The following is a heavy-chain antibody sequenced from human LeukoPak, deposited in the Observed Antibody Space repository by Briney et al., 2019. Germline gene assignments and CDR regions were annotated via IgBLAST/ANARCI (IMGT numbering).Heavy chain of an antibody. CDR2: IYYSGST. Sequence: PSETLSLTCTVSGGSISSGDYYWSWIRQPPGKGLEWIGYIYYSGSTYYNPSLKSRVTISVDTSKNQFSLKLSSVTAADTAVYYCARDCIAVAGYYFDYWGQGTLVTVSS. CDR1: GGSISSGDYY. J-gene: IGHJ4*02. V-gene: IGHV4-30-4*08. CDR3: ARDCIAVAGYYFDY. D-gene: IGHD6-19*01.